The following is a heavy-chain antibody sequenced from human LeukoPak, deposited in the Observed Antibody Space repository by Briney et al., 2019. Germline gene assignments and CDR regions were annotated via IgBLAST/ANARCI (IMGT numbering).Heavy chain of an antibody. CDR3: ASSVVPAANYFDY. CDR1: GYTFTGYY. V-gene: IGHV1-2*02. CDR2: IKPNSGGT. J-gene: IGHJ4*02. Sequence: ASVKVSCKASGYTFTGYYMHWVRQAPGQGLEWMGWIKPNSGGTNYAQKFQGRVTMTRDTSISTAYMELSRLRSHDTAVYYCASSVVPAANYFDYWGQGTLVTVSS. D-gene: IGHD2-2*01.